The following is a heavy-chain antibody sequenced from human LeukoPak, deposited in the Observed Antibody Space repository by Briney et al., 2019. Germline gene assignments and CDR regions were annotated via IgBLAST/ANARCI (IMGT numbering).Heavy chain of an antibody. CDR3: ARDGSGRCNSTSCYTPPTYYYYMDV. J-gene: IGHJ6*03. CDR2: INPSGGST. D-gene: IGHD2-2*02. CDR1: GYTFTSYY. Sequence: ASVKVSCKASGYTFTSYYMHWVRQAPGQGLEWMGIINPSGGSTSYAQKFQGRVTMTRDMSTSTVYMELSSLRSEDTAVYYCARDGSGRCNSTSCYTPPTYYYYMDVWGKGATVTVSS. V-gene: IGHV1-46*01.